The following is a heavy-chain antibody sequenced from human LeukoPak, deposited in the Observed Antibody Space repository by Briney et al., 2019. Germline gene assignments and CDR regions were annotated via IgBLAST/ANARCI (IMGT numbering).Heavy chain of an antibody. CDR1: GYTFTTYV. V-gene: IGHV1-18*01. J-gene: IGHJ4*02. Sequence: ASVKVSCKTSGYTFTTYVISWLRQAPGQGLEWMEWISGYNGNTKYAQKLQGRVTMTTDTSTDTAYMGLRSLRSDDTAVYYCARADRYSSSPGVDYWGQGTLVTVFS. D-gene: IGHD6-6*01. CDR2: ISGYNGNT. CDR3: ARADRYSSSPGVDY.